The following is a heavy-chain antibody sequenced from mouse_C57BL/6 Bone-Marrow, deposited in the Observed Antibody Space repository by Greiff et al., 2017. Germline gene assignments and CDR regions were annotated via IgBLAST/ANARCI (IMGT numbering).Heavy chain of an antibody. D-gene: IGHD2-5*01. CDR1: GYAFSSSW. J-gene: IGHJ3*01. Sequence: QVQLQQSGPELVKPGASVKISCKASGYAFSSSWMNWVKQRPGKGLEWIGRIYPGDGDTNYNGKFKGKATLTADKSSSTAYMQLSRLTSEDSAVYFCARRAYSNYEGAWCAYWGEGILVTVSA. CDR3: ARRAYSNYEGAWCAY. V-gene: IGHV1-82*01. CDR2: IYPGDGDT.